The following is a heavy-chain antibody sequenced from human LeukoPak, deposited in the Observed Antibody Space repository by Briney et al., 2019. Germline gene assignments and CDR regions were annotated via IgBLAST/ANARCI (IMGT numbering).Heavy chain of an antibody. CDR2: LSGLVDDP. Sequence: PGASLRLSCAASGFTFDTYAMSWVRQAPGKGLEWVSTLSGLVDDPYYADSVKGRFTISRDNSKNTLYLHINSLRVEDTAVYYRARAVVPSTSRHFDYWGQGTQVTVSS. J-gene: IGHJ4*02. D-gene: IGHD4-23*01. V-gene: IGHV3-23*01. CDR1: GFTFDTYA. CDR3: ARAVVPSTSRHFDY.